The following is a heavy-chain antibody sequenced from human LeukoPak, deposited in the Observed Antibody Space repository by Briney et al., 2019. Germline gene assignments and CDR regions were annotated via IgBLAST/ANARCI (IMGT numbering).Heavy chain of an antibody. Sequence: PGGSLRLSCAASGITFGNNWMHWVRQGPGKGPVWISRINSDGGGPIYADSVKGRFTVSRDNAKTTLYLQMNSLRAEDTAVYYCARDVPHNWFDTWGQGTLVTVSS. J-gene: IGHJ5*02. CDR3: ARDVPHNWFDT. V-gene: IGHV3-74*01. CDR1: GITFGNNW. CDR2: INSDGGGP.